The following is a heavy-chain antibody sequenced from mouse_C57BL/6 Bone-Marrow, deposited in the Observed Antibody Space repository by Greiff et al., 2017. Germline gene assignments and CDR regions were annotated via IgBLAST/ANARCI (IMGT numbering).Heavy chain of an antibody. J-gene: IGHJ3*01. V-gene: IGHV14-4*01. Sequence: EVQLQQSGAELVRPGASVKLSCTASGFNIKDDYMHWVKQRPEQGLAWIGWIDPENGDTEYASKFQGKATITADTSSNTAYLQLSSLTSEDTAVYYCTTRIYDGYYVALAYWGQGTLVTVSA. CDR3: TTRIYDGYYVALAY. D-gene: IGHD2-3*01. CDR1: GFNIKDDY. CDR2: IDPENGDT.